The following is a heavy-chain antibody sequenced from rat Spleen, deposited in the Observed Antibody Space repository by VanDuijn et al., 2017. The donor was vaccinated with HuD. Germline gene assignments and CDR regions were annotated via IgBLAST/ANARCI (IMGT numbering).Heavy chain of an antibody. V-gene: IGHV5-27*01. CDR3: TTWDYWHNRFDY. CDR1: GFTFSDYN. D-gene: IGHD1-6*01. Sequence: EVQLVESGGGLVQPGRSLKLSCAASGFTFSDYNMAWVRQAPKKGLEWVAYISTASSNTFYRDSVKGRFTISRDNAKSTLYLQMDSLKSEDTATYYCTTWDYWHNRFDYWGQGVMVTVSS. CDR2: ISTASSNT. J-gene: IGHJ2*01.